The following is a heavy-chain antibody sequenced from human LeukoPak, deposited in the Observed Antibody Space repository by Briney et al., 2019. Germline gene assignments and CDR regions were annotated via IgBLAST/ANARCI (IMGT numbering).Heavy chain of an antibody. CDR1: GGSFSGYY. J-gene: IGHJ6*02. Sequence: NPSETLSLTCAVYGGSFSGYYWSWIRQPPGKGLEWIGEINHSGSTNYNPSLKSRVTISVDTSKNQFSLKLSSVTAADTAVYYCARGLPDYYYYGMDVWGQGTTVTVSS. CDR2: INHSGST. CDR3: ARGLPDYYYYGMDV. D-gene: IGHD1-26*01. V-gene: IGHV4-34*01.